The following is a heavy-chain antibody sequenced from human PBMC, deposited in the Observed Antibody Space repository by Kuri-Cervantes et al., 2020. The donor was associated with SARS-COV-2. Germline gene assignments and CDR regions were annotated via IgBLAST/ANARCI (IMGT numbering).Heavy chain of an antibody. D-gene: IGHD4-23*01. Sequence: GGSLRLSCAASGFTFSSYWMSWVRQAPGKGLEWVAVIWWDGSEEYYLDSVEGRFTISKDNSKNMLFLEINNLRVEDAAVYFCARGSYGGNSDFDYWGQGTPVTVSS. V-gene: IGHV3-33*08. J-gene: IGHJ4*02. CDR2: IWWDGSEE. CDR1: GFTFSSYW. CDR3: ARGSYGGNSDFDY.